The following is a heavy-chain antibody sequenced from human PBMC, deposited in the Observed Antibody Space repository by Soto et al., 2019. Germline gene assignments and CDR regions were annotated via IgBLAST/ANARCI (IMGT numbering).Heavy chain of an antibody. D-gene: IGHD1-26*01. CDR2: ISGRGGRT. V-gene: IGHV3-23*01. J-gene: IGHJ4*02. CDR3: AKDLVGATW. CDR1: GFTFSSYA. Sequence: EVQLLESGGGLVQPGGSLGLSCEASGFTFSSYAMSWVRQAPGKGLEWVSAISGRGGRTYYADSVKGRFTISRDNSKNTLYLQMNSLRAEDTAVYYCAKDLVGATWWGQGTLVTVSS.